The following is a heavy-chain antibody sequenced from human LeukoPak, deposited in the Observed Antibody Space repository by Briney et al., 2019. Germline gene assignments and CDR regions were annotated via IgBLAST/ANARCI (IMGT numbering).Heavy chain of an antibody. J-gene: IGHJ4*02. Sequence: SETLSLTCAVYGGSFSGYYWSWIRQPPGKGLEWIGEINHSGSTNYNPSLKSRVTISVDTSKNQFSLKLSSVTAADTAVYYCARFNRAMAVDYWGQGTLVTVSS. CDR1: GGSFSGYY. CDR3: ARFNRAMAVDY. V-gene: IGHV4-34*01. D-gene: IGHD5-18*01. CDR2: INHSGST.